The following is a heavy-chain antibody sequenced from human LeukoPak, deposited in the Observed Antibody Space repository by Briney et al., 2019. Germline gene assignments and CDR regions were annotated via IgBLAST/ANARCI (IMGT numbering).Heavy chain of an antibody. CDR1: GGSISSYY. CDR2: IYYRGST. CDR3: ARTIAGRLYFDY. D-gene: IGHD6-6*01. Sequence: SETLSLTCTVSGGSISSYYWSWIRQPPGKGLEWIGYIYYRGSTNYNPSLKSRVTISVDTSKNQFSLKLSSVTAADTAVYYCARTIAGRLYFDYWGQGTLVTVSS. J-gene: IGHJ4*02. V-gene: IGHV4-59*01.